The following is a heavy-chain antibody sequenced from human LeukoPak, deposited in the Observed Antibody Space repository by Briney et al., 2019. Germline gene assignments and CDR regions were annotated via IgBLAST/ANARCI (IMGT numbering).Heavy chain of an antibody. Sequence: SVKVSCKASGGTFSSYAISWVRQAPGQGLEWMGRIIPILGIANYAQKFQGRVTITADKSTSTAYMELSSLRSEDTAVYYCARDTTFGVGATRGAFDIWGQGTMVTVSS. CDR1: GGTFSSYA. V-gene: IGHV1-69*04. J-gene: IGHJ3*02. D-gene: IGHD1-26*01. CDR3: ARDTTFGVGATRGAFDI. CDR2: IIPILGIA.